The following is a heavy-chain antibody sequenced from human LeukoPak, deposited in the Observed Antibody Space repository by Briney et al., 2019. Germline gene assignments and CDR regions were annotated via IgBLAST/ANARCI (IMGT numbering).Heavy chain of an antibody. D-gene: IGHD1-26*01. J-gene: IGHJ6*03. Sequence: GGSVRLSCAASGFTFSTYAMSWARQAAGKGLEWVSLISGSGGGTYYADSVKGRFTISRDNSKNTLYLQLNSLRVEDTAVYCAKNRGAGSHYYYHMNVWGKGTTVTVSS. V-gene: IGHV3-23*01. CDR1: GFTFSTYA. CDR2: ISGSGGGT. CDR3: AKNRGAGSHYYYHMNV.